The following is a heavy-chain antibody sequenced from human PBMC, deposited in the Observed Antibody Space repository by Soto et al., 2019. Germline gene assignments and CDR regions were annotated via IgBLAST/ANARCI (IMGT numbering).Heavy chain of an antibody. V-gene: IGHV3-23*01. CDR1: GFTFSSYA. J-gene: IGHJ4*02. D-gene: IGHD6-13*01. CDR2: ISGSGGST. CDR3: AKLPIAAAGIARFANVDY. Sequence: GGSLRLSCAASGFTFSSYAMSWVRQAPGKGLEWVSAISGSGGSTYYADSVKGRFTISRDNSKNTLYLQMNSLRAEDTAVYYCAKLPIAAAGIARFANVDYWGQGTLVTVSS.